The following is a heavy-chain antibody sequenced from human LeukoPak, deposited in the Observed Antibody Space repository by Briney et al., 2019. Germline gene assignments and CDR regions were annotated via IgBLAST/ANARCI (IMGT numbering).Heavy chain of an antibody. CDR1: GYTFPRYG. D-gene: IGHD3-3*01. CDR2: ISAYNGNT. CDR3: ARPGGVVDAFDI. V-gene: IGHV1-18*01. J-gene: IGHJ3*02. Sequence: VASVKVSCKASGYTFPRYGISWVRQAPGQGLEWMGWISAYNGNTNYAQKPQGRVTMTTDTSTSTAYMELRSLRSDDTAVYYCARPGGVVDAFDIWGQGTMVTVSS.